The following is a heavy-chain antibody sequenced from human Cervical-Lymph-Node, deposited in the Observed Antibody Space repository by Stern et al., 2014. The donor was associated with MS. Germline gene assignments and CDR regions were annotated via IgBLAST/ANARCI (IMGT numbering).Heavy chain of an antibody. Sequence: QMQLVQSGAKMKKPGASVKVSCKASGYAFTGFFIHWVRQVPGQGFEWMGRLNPNSDDPTYAQNFQDRVTLTRDTSISTAYLELSRLTSADTAVYYCAREATRIIVGIDYWGQGTQVTVSS. D-gene: IGHD2/OR15-2a*01. J-gene: IGHJ4*02. CDR2: LNPNSDDP. CDR3: AREATRIIVGIDY. CDR1: GYAFTGFF. V-gene: IGHV1-2*06.